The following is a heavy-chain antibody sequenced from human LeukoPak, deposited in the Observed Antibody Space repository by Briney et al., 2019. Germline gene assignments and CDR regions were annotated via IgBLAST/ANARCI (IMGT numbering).Heavy chain of an antibody. CDR2: MSNSGSII. V-gene: IGHV3-11*01. Sequence: GGSLRLSCEAAGFSFADHYMSWVRQAPGKGLEWVSYMSNSGSIIYYADSVKGRFTISRDNTKTFLYLQMNSLRDEDTAVYYCARLGFGEYYLYYYMDVWGKGTAVTVSS. J-gene: IGHJ6*03. CDR1: GFSFADHY. CDR3: ARLGFGEYYLYYYMDV. D-gene: IGHD3-10*01.